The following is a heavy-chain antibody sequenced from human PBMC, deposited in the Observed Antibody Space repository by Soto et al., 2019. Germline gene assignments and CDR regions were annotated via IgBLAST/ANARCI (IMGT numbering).Heavy chain of an antibody. CDR2: MNPNSGNT. CDR1: GDTFTSYD. CDR3: ASGYSGYEPFDS. Sequence: QVQLVQSGAEVKKPGASVKVSCKASGDTFTSYDINWVRQATGQGLEWMGWMNPNSGNTGYAQKLRGRVTMTRNTTISTAYMELTRLKSEDTAVYFCASGYSGYEPFDSWGQGTLVTVSS. D-gene: IGHD5-12*01. J-gene: IGHJ4*02. V-gene: IGHV1-8*01.